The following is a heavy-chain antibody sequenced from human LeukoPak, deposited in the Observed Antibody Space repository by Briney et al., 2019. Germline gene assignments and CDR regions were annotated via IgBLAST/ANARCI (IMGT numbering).Heavy chain of an antibody. CDR2: ISYDGSNK. D-gene: IGHD6-19*01. J-gene: IGHJ5*02. CDR1: GFTFSSYG. CDR3: AREGGDSSGWTTYNWFDP. V-gene: IGHV3-30*03. Sequence: GGSLRLSCAASGFTFSSYGMHWVRQAPGKGLEWVAVISYDGSNKYYADSVKGRFTISGDNSKNTLYLQMNSLRAEDTAVYYCAREGGDSSGWTTYNWFDPWGQGTLVTVSS.